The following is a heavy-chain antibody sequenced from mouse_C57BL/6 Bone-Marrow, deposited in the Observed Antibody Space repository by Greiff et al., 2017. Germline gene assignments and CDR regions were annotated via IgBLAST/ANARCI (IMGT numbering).Heavy chain of an antibody. CDR2: IWWDDDQ. J-gene: IGHJ3*01. CDR3: ARPYDNDGAY. V-gene: IGHV8-8*01. CDR1: GFSLSTFGMG. D-gene: IGHD2-4*01. Sequence: QVTLKVSGPGILQPSQTLSLTCSFSGFSLSTFGMGVGWIRQPSGKGLEWLAPIWWDDDQYYNPALKSRLLISQATSNNQVLLKIANVETADTATYYCARPYDNDGAYWGQGTLVTVSA.